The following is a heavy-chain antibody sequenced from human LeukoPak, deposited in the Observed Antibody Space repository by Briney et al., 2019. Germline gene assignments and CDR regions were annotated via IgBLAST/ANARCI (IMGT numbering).Heavy chain of an antibody. J-gene: IGHJ4*02. CDR2: ISSSSSYI. V-gene: IGHV3-21*01. CDR1: GFTFSSYA. CDR3: ARERPMTG. Sequence: GGSLRLSRAASGFTFSSYAMSWVRQAPGKGLEWVSSISSSSSYIYYADSVKGRFTISRDNAKNSLYLQMNSLRAEDTAVYYCARERPMTGWGQGTLVTVSS.